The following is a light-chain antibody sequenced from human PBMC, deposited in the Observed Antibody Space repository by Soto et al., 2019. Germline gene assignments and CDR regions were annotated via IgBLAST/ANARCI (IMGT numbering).Light chain of an antibody. CDR1: STDFVSYNR. CDR2: EAS. V-gene: IGLV2-18*01. J-gene: IGLJ1*01. CDR3: SLYTSENTYV. Sequence: QSVLTQPPSVSGSPGQSVTISCTGTSTDFVSYNRVSWYQQPPGTAPKLIIYEASNRPSGVPDRFSGSKSGNTASLTISGLQAADGADYCCSLYTSENTYVFGTGTKVTVL.